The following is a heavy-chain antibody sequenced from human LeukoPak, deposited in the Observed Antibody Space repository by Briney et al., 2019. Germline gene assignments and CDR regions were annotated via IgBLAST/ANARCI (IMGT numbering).Heavy chain of an antibody. CDR2: ISATGANT. CDR1: GFTFSSYG. CDR3: AKRRYDNSSLDWFDP. J-gene: IGHJ5*02. Sequence: GGTLRLSCAASGFTFSSYGMSWVRQAPGKGLEWVSTISATGANTYYADSVKGRFTISRDNSKSTLYLQMNSLRVEDAAVYYCAKRRYDNSSLDWFDPWGQGTLVTVSS. V-gene: IGHV3-23*01. D-gene: IGHD6-13*01.